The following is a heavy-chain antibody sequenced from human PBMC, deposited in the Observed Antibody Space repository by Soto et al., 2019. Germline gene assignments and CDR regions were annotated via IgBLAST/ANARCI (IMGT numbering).Heavy chain of an antibody. CDR3: ARLGSNQLPPDFDY. CDR2: INHSGST. V-gene: IGHV4-34*01. J-gene: IGHJ4*02. D-gene: IGHD4-4*01. CDR1: GGSFSGYY. Sequence: QVQLQQWGAGLLKPSETLSLTCAVYGGSFSGYYWSWIRQPPGKGLEWIGEINHSGSTNYNPSLKSRVTISVDPSKNQFSLKLSSVTAADTAVYYCARLGSNQLPPDFDYWGQGTLVTVSS.